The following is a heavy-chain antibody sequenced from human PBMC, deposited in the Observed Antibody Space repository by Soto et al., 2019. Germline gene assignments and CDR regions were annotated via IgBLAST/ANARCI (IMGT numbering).Heavy chain of an antibody. CDR1: GFTFSSYD. V-gene: IGHV3-13*01. J-gene: IGHJ4*02. CDR3: ARAGIGELYYDY. Sequence: GGSLRLSCAASGFTFSSYDMHWVRQATGKGLEWVSAIGTAGDTYYPGSVKGRFTISRENAKNSLYLQMNSLRAEDTAVYYCARAGIGELYYDYWGQGTLVTVSS. D-gene: IGHD3-10*01. CDR2: IGTAGDT.